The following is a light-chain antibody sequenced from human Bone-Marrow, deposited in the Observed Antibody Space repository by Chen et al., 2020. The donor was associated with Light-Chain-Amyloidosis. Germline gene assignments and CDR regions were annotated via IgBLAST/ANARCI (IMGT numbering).Light chain of an antibody. CDR3: QVWDRSSDRPV. CDR2: DDS. J-gene: IGLJ3*02. V-gene: IGLV3-21*02. Sequence: SYVLTQPSSVSVSPRQTATIACGGNNIGSTSVHWYQQTPGQAPLLVVYDDSDRPSGSPERLSGSNSGNTATLTISRVEDGDEADYYCQVWDRSSDRPVFGGGTKLTVL. CDR1: NIGSTS.